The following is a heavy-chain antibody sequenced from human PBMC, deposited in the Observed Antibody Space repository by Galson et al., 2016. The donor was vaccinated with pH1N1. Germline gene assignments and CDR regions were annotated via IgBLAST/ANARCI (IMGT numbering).Heavy chain of an antibody. CDR2: INPIFRTA. Sequence: SVKVSCKASGGTFSNYAISWVRQAPGQGLEWMGGINPIFRTANYAQKFQGRVTITTDESTSTAYMELSSLRSEDTAVYYCARVKNFYGSSGDYYVFDYWGQGTLVTVSS. CDR1: GGTFSNYA. D-gene: IGHD3-22*01. J-gene: IGHJ4*02. V-gene: IGHV1-69*05. CDR3: ARVKNFYGSSGDYYVFDY.